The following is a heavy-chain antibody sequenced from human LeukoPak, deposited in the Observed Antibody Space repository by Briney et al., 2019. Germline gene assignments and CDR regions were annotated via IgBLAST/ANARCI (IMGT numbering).Heavy chain of an antibody. J-gene: IGHJ1*01. V-gene: IGHV4-61*05. CDR1: GYSISSGYY. Sequence: SETLSLTCTVSGYSISSGYYWGWIRQPPGKGLEWIGYIYYSGSANYNPSLKSRVTISVDTSKNQFSLKLHSVTAADTAVYYCAWGTPYFQHWGQGTLVTVSS. CDR2: IYYSGSA. CDR3: AWGTPYFQH. D-gene: IGHD7-27*01.